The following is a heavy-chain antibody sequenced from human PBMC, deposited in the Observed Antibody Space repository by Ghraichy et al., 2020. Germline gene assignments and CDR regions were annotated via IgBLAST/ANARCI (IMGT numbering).Heavy chain of an antibody. CDR2: INAYNGNT. Sequence: SVKVSCKASGYTFTSYGISWVRQAPGQGLEWMGWINAYNGNTNYAQKLQGRVTMTTDTSTSTAYMELRSLRSDDTAVYYCARDRTITFGGVIVNYYYYGIDVWGQATTVTVYS. D-gene: IGHD3-16*02. J-gene: IGHJ6*02. CDR3: ARDRTITFGGVIVNYYYYGIDV. CDR1: GYTFTSYG. V-gene: IGHV1-18*01.